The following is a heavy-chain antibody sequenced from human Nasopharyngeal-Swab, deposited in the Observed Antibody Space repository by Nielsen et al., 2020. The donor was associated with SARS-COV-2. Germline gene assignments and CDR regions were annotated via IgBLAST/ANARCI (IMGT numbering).Heavy chain of an antibody. CDR2: ISSSSSTI. D-gene: IGHD3-10*01. CDR3: ARETFGELSYYYYGMDV. V-gene: IGHV3-48*02. J-gene: IGHJ6*02. Sequence: GESLKISCAASGFTFSSYEMNWVRQAPGKGLEWVSYISSSSSTIYYADSVKGRFTISRDNAKNSLYLQMNSLRDEDTAVYYCARETFGELSYYYYGMDVWGQGTTVTVSS. CDR1: GFTFSSYE.